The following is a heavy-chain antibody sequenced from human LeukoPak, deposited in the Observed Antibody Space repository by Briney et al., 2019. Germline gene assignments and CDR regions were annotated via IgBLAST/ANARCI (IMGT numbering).Heavy chain of an antibody. CDR2: INQDESVK. V-gene: IGHV3-7*01. D-gene: IGHD6-13*01. CDR1: GFPFINYW. J-gene: IGHJ4*02. Sequence: PGGSLRLSCAASGFPFINYWMSWIRQAPGKGLEWVANINQDESVKYYVDSLKGRFTVSRDNAKNSLYLQMNSLRAEDTAMYYCARIGYSSSSTDYWGQGTLVTVSS. CDR3: ARIGYSSSSTDY.